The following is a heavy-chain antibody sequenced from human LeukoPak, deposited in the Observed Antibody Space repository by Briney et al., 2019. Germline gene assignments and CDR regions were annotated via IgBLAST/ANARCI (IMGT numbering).Heavy chain of an antibody. D-gene: IGHD5-18*01. Sequence: PGGSLRLSCAASGFTVSSNYMSWVRQAPGKGLEWVSVIYSGGSTYYADSVKGRFTISSDNSKNTLYLQMNSLRAEGTAVYYCARGAQGYGYVYYFDYWGQGTLVTVSS. CDR2: IYSGGST. V-gene: IGHV3-53*01. J-gene: IGHJ4*02. CDR1: GFTVSSNY. CDR3: ARGAQGYGYVYYFDY.